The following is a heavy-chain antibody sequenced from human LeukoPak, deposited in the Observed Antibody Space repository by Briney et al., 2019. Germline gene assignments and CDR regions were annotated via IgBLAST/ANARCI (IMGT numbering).Heavy chain of an antibody. Sequence: SETLSLTCTVSGSSISSYYWSWIRQPAGKGLEWIGRIYTSGSTNYNPSLKSRVTTSVDTSKNQFSLKLSSVTAADTAVYYCAREIYYDFWSGYMVPYGMDVWGQGTTVTVSS. CDR1: GSSISSYY. CDR2: IYTSGST. J-gene: IGHJ6*02. V-gene: IGHV4-4*07. D-gene: IGHD3-3*01. CDR3: AREIYYDFWSGYMVPYGMDV.